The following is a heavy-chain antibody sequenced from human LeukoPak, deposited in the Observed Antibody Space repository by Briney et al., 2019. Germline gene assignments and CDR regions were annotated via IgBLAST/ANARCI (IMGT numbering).Heavy chain of an antibody. CDR3: ARDGSYGDALYSFDF. CDR2: VSGSSDYI. CDR1: GFTFSSYN. V-gene: IGHV3-21*01. D-gene: IGHD4-17*01. J-gene: IGHJ4*02. Sequence: GGSLRLSCAASGFTFSSYNMNWVRHAPGKGLEWLSSVSGSSDYIYYADSLKGRFTISRDNAKNSVYLQMNSLRAEDTAVYYCARDGSYGDALYSFDFWGQGTLVTVSS.